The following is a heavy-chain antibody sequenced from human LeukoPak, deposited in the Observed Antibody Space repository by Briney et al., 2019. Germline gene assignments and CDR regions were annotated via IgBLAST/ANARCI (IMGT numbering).Heavy chain of an antibody. CDR1: GFTFDDYS. V-gene: IGHV3-9*01. D-gene: IGHD2-15*01. CDR3: AKDFSFAATSYYFDF. CDR2: IDWNSGSI. Sequence: GGSLRLSCAASGFTFDDYSMHWVRQAPGKGLEWVSGIDWNSGSIGYADSVKGRFTISRDNAKNSLYLQMNSLGADDTAFYYCAKDFSFAATSYYFDFWGRGTLVTVSS. J-gene: IGHJ4*02.